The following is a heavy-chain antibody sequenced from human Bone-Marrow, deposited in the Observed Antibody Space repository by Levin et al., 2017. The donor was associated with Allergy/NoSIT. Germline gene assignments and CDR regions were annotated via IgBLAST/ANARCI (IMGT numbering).Heavy chain of an antibody. CDR2: INSDGSST. J-gene: IGHJ3*02. V-gene: IGHV3-74*01. Sequence: GGSLRLSCAASGFTFSSYWMHWVRQAPGKGLVWVSRINSDGSSTSYADSVKGRFTISRDNAKNTLYLQMNSLRAEDTAVYYCARSDFWSGPMDFDIWGQGTMVTVSS. D-gene: IGHD3-3*01. CDR1: GFTFSSYW. CDR3: ARSDFWSGPMDFDI.